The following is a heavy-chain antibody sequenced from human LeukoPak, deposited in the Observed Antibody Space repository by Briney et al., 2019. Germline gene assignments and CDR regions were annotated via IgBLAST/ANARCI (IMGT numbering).Heavy chain of an antibody. D-gene: IGHD3-10*01. CDR3: ARSKRITMVRGVSVWFDP. V-gene: IGHV4-30-2*01. CDR1: GGSISSGGYS. CDR2: IYHSGST. J-gene: IGHJ5*02. Sequence: SETLSLTCAVSGGSISSGGYSWSWIRQPPGKGLEWIGYIYHSGSTYYNPSLKSRVTISVDRSKNQFSLKLSSVTAADTAVYYCARSKRITMVRGVSVWFDPWGQGILVTVSS.